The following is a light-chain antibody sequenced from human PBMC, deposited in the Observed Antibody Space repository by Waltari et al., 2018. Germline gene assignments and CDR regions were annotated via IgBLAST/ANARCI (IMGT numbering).Light chain of an antibody. J-gene: IGKJ2*01. CDR1: ESINNW. CDR3: QQYNSYSPYT. V-gene: IGKV1-5*03. CDR2: KAS. Sequence: DIQMTPSPSTLSASVGDRVTLTCRASESINNWLAWYQQKPGKAPNLLIYKASSLESGVPSRFSGSGSGTEFTLTISSLQPDDFATYYCQQYNSYSPYTFGQGTKLEIK.